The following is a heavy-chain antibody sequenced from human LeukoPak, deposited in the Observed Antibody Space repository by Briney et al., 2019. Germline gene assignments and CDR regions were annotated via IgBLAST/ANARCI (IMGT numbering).Heavy chain of an antibody. CDR1: GYTLTELS. Sequence: ASVKVSCKVSGYTLTELSMHWVRQAPGKGLEWMGGFDPEDGETIYAQKFQGRVAMTEDTSTDTAYMELSSLRSEDTAVYYCATDLFTCGYSYGCHYWGQGTLVTVSS. J-gene: IGHJ4*02. CDR2: FDPEDGET. V-gene: IGHV1-24*01. CDR3: ATDLFTCGYSYGCHY. D-gene: IGHD5-18*01.